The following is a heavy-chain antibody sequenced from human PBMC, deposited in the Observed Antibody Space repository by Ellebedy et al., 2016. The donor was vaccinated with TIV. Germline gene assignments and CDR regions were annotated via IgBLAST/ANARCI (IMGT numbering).Heavy chain of an antibody. CDR2: INQSGST. Sequence: SETLSLTXAVYGGSFSGYYWSWIRQPPGKGLEWIGEINQSGSTNYNPSLKSRVTVSVDTSKNQFSLKLSSVTAADTAVYYCASRAYWGQGTLVTVSS. J-gene: IGHJ4*02. D-gene: IGHD5-24*01. CDR3: ASRAY. CDR1: GGSFSGYY. V-gene: IGHV4-34*01.